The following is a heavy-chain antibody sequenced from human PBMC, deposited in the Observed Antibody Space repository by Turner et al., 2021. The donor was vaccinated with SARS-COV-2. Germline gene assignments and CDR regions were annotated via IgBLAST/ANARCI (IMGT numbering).Heavy chain of an antibody. Sequence: QGQLGQSGAEVKKPGASVKVSCKASGYTFTGYYMHWVRQAPGQGLEWMGWINPNSGGTNYAQKFQGRVTMTWDTSISTAYMELSRLRSDDTAVYYCARSRYTYGSYYYYGMDVWGQGTTVTVSS. CDR3: ARSRYTYGSYYYYGMDV. V-gene: IGHV1-2*02. J-gene: IGHJ6*02. D-gene: IGHD5-18*01. CDR1: GYTFTGYY. CDR2: INPNSGGT.